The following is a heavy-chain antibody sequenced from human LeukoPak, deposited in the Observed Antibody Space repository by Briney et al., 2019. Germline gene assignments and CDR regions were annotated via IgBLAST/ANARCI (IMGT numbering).Heavy chain of an antibody. CDR1: GFTFSNYW. Sequence: GGSLRLSCAASGFTFSNYWMTWVRQAPGKGLEWVANMNQDGSGKYYMDSVKGRFAISRDNAKNSLYLQMNNLRVEDTAVYYCARDNDRKDDSWGQGTLVTVSS. D-gene: IGHD3-16*01. J-gene: IGHJ5*02. CDR2: MNQDGSGK. V-gene: IGHV3-7*01. CDR3: ARDNDRKDDS.